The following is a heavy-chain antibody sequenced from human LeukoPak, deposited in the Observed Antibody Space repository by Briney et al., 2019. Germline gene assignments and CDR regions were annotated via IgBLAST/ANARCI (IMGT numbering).Heavy chain of an antibody. CDR1: GYSFTSYW. V-gene: IGHV5-51*01. CDR2: IYPGDSDT. CDR3: ARHLSSGTWNDAFDI. Sequence: GESLKISCKGSGYSFTSYWIGWVRQMPGKGLEWMGIIYPGDSDTRYSPSFQGQVTISADKSISTAYLQWSSLKASDTAMYYCARHLSSGTWNDAFDIWGQGTMVTVSS. D-gene: IGHD6-19*01. J-gene: IGHJ3*02.